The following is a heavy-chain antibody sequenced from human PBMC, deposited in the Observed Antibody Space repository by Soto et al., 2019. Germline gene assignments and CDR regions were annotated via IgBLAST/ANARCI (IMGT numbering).Heavy chain of an antibody. CDR3: ERASARTQVYYYGMDV. D-gene: IGHD1-26*01. J-gene: IGHJ6*02. V-gene: IGHV5-51*01. CDR1: GYSFTSYW. CDR2: IYPGDSDT. Sequence: GESLKISCKGSGYSFTSYWIGWVRQMPGKGLEWMGIIYPGDSDTRYSPSFQGQVTISADKSISTAYLQWSSLKASDTAMYYCERASARTQVYYYGMDVWGQGTTVTVSS.